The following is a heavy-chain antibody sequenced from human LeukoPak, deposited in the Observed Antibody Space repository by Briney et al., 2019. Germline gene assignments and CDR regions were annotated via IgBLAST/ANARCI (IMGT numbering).Heavy chain of an antibody. J-gene: IGHJ4*02. CDR1: GGTFSSYA. Sequence: GASVKVSCKASGGTFSSYAISWVRQAPGQGLEWMGGIIPIFGTANYAQKFQGRVTITADESTSTAYMELSSLRSEDTAVYYCARDANYGSGSSVFDYWGQGTLVTVSS. CDR3: ARDANYGSGSSVFDY. D-gene: IGHD3-10*01. CDR2: IIPIFGTA. V-gene: IGHV1-69*13.